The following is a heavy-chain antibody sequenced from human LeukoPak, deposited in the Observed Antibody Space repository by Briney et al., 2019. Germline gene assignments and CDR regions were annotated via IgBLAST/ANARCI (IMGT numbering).Heavy chain of an antibody. Sequence: GGSLRLSCAASGFTFSDYWMSWVRQAPGKGLEWVTTIKPGGSEKFYVDSVKGRFTISRDNAENSLSLQMNGLRAEDTAMYFCARDDLNYWGQGTLVTVSS. J-gene: IGHJ4*02. V-gene: IGHV3-7*01. CDR1: GFTFSDYW. CDR2: IKPGGSEK. CDR3: ARDDLNY.